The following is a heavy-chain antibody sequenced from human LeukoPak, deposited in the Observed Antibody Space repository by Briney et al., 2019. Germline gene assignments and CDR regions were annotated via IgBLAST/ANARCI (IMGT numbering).Heavy chain of an antibody. J-gene: IGHJ4*02. CDR1: GFTFSSYG. CDR2: IWYDGSNK. CDR3: AREVSMTTGDY. D-gene: IGHD4-17*01. V-gene: IGHV3-33*01. Sequence: GRSLRLSCAASGFTFSSYGMHWVRQAPGKGLEWVAVIWYDGSNKYYADSVKGRFTISRDNSKNTLYLQMNSLRAEDTAVYYCAREVSMTTGDYWDQGTLVTVSS.